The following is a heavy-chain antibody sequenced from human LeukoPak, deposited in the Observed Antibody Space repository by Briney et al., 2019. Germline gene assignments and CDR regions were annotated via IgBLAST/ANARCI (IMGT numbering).Heavy chain of an antibody. CDR1: GYTFTSYA. CDR3: ARDPYYYDSSGYYFRYYYYCGMDV. Sequence: ASVKVSCKASGYTFTSYAMHWVRQAPGQRLEWMGWINAGNGNTKYSQKFQGRVTITRDTSASTAYMELSSLRSEDTAVYYCARDPYYYDSSGYYFRYYYYCGMDVWGQGTTVTVSS. CDR2: INAGNGNT. V-gene: IGHV1-3*01. D-gene: IGHD3-22*01. J-gene: IGHJ6*02.